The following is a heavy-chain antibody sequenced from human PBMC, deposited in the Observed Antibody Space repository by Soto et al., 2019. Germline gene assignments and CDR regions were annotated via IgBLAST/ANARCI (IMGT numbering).Heavy chain of an antibody. CDR1: GVTLSSYA. V-gene: IGHV3-23*01. Sequence: GGSLRLSCSASGVTLSSYAMSWVRQAPGKGLEWVSAISGSGGSTYYADSVKGRFTISRDNSKNTLYLQMNSLRAEDTAVYYCAKRAKKYYDSSGPDYWGQGTLVTVSS. J-gene: IGHJ4*02. CDR2: ISGSGGST. CDR3: AKRAKKYYDSSGPDY. D-gene: IGHD3-22*01.